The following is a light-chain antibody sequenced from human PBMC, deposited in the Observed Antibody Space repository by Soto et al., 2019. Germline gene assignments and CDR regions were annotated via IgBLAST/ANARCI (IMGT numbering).Light chain of an antibody. Sequence: DIQMTQSPSSVSASVGDRVSISCRASQGISNWLAWYQQKPGRAPKLLIYTGSSLQSGVPSRFSGTGSGTDFTLTISSLQPEDVATYYCQQANSFPLTFGGGTKVEIK. CDR3: QQANSFPLT. CDR1: QGISNW. V-gene: IGKV1-12*01. CDR2: TGS. J-gene: IGKJ4*01.